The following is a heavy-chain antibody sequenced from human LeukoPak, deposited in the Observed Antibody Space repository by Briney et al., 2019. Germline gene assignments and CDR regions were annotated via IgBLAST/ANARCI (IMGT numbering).Heavy chain of an antibody. D-gene: IGHD3-22*01. CDR3: ARDQWGYYDSSGYYYFDY. V-gene: IGHV4-4*07. CDR2: IYTSGST. CDR1: GGSISSYY. Sequence: PSETLSLTCTVSGGSISSYYWSWLRQPAGKGLEWLGRIYTSGSTNYNPSLKSRVTMSVDTPKNQFSLKLSSVTAADTAVYYCARDQWGYYDSSGYYYFDYWGQGTLVTVSS. J-gene: IGHJ4*02.